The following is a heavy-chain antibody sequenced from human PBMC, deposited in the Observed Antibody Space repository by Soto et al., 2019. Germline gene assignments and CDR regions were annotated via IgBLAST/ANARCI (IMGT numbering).Heavy chain of an antibody. V-gene: IGHV1-69*13. CDR2: IIPIIGTA. CDR1: GGTFSSYA. Sequence: ASVKVSCKASGGTFSSYAISWVRQAPGQGLEWMGGIIPIIGTANYAQKFQGRVTMTADESTSTAYMELSSLRSEDTAVYYCARDVVVVPAAIGWFDPWGQGTLVTVSS. CDR3: ARDVVVVPAAIGWFDP. J-gene: IGHJ5*02. D-gene: IGHD2-2*02.